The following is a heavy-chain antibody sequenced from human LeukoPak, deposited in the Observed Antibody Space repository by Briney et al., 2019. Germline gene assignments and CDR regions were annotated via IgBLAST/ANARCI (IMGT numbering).Heavy chain of an antibody. CDR1: GYTLTELS. J-gene: IGHJ3*02. V-gene: IGHV1-24*01. CDR2: FDPEDGET. D-gene: IGHD1-26*01. Sequence: ASVTVSRKVSGYTLTELSMHLVRLAPGTGLEWMGVFDPEDGETIYAQKFQGRVTMTEDTSTDTAYMELSSLRSEDTAVYYCAIDSGSYQIDAFDIWGQGTMVTVSS. CDR3: AIDSGSYQIDAFDI.